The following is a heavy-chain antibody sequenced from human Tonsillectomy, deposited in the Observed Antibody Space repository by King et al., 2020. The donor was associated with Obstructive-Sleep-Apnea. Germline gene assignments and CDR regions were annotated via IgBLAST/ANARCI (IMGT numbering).Heavy chain of an antibody. D-gene: IGHD2-15*01. J-gene: IGHJ4*02. Sequence: VQLQESGPGLVKPSETLSLTCTVSGGSISSYYWSWIRQPPGKGLEGIGYSYYSGTTNYNPSPKSRVNISVDTSKNQFSLKLSSVTAADTAVYYCARGSGGGYDYWGQGTLVTVSS. V-gene: IGHV4-59*01. CDR1: GGSISSYY. CDR3: ARGSGGGYDY. CDR2: SYYSGTT.